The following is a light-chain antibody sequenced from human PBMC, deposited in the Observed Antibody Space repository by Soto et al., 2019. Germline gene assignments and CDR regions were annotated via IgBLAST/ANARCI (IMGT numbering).Light chain of an antibody. J-gene: IGLJ1*01. Sequence: QSALTQPASVSGSPGQSIAISCTGTSSDVGSHDLVSWYQQQSGKVPKLIIYDVSSRPSGVSNRFSGSKSGNTASLTISGPQAEDEADYYCRSFTSTPTYVFGTGTKLTVL. CDR2: DVS. CDR1: SSDVGSHDL. CDR3: RSFTSTPTYV. V-gene: IGLV2-14*02.